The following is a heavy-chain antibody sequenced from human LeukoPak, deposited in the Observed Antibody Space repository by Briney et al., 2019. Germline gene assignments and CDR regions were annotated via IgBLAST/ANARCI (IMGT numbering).Heavy chain of an antibody. CDR3: AKDPNGDYIGTFDI. Sequence: PGGSLRLSCAASKFTFSSYTVSWVRQAPGRGLEWVSSISGSGGTTYYADSVQGRFTISRDNSKNLLYLQMNSLRAEDTAVYYCAKDPNGDYIGTFDIWSQGTMVTVSS. J-gene: IGHJ3*02. CDR1: KFTFSSYT. D-gene: IGHD4-17*01. CDR2: ISGSGGTT. V-gene: IGHV3-23*01.